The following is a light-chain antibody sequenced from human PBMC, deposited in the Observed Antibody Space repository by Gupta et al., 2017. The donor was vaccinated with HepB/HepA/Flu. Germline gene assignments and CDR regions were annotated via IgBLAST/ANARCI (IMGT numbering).Light chain of an antibody. V-gene: IGLV1-40*01. Sequence: VLTEPPSVSGAPGHRGTISCTRGRSNNASNNDVHWYQHLPGTAPKLLIFRNDDRPPGSPDRISSAKSGTSASPAITGLQADDEADYYCQHYDSRLSAWVFGGGTKLTVL. CDR2: RND. CDR1: RSNNASNND. J-gene: IGLJ2*01. CDR3: QHYDSRLSAWV.